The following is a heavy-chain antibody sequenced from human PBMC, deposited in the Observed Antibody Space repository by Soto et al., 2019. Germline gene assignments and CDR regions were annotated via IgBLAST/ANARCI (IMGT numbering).Heavy chain of an antibody. CDR3: ARDSVDTAMIFYGMDV. Sequence: PGGSLRLSCAASGFTFSSYGMHWVRQAPGKGLEWVAVIWYDGSNKYYADSVKGRFTISRDNSKNTLYLQMNSLRAEDTAVYYCARDSVDTAMIFYGMDVWGQGTTVTVSS. CDR2: IWYDGSNK. V-gene: IGHV3-33*01. J-gene: IGHJ6*02. D-gene: IGHD5-18*01. CDR1: GFTFSSYG.